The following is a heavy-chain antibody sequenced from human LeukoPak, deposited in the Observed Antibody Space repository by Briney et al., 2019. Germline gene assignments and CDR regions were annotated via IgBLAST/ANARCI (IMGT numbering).Heavy chain of an antibody. CDR2: IYYSGST. V-gene: IGHV4-31*03. CDR3: ARVQRPDYDFWSGYETRGYYFDY. CDR1: GGSISSGGYY. J-gene: IGHJ4*02. Sequence: SQTLSLTCTVSGGSISSGGYYWSWIRQHPGKGLEWIGYIYYSGSTYYNPSLKSRVTISVDTSKNQFSLKLSSVTAADTAVYYCARVQRPDYDFWSGYETRGYYFDYWGQGTLVTVSS. D-gene: IGHD3-3*01.